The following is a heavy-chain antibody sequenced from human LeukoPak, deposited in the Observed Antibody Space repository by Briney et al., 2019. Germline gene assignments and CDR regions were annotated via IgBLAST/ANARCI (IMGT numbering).Heavy chain of an antibody. CDR3: ARDNQRGVVTAISP. D-gene: IGHD2-21*02. J-gene: IGHJ5*02. CDR2: IGSSGSTI. V-gene: IGHV3-11*01. CDR1: GFTFSDYY. Sequence: PGGSLRLSCAASGFTFSDYYMSWIRQAPGKGLEWVSYIGSSGSTIYYADSVKGRFTISRDNAKNSLYLQMNSLRAEDTAVYYCARDNQRGVVTAISPWGQGTLVTVSS.